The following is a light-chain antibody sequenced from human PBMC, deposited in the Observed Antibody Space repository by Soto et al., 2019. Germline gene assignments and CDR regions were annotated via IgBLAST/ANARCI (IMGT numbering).Light chain of an antibody. CDR3: AAWDDSLNVV. Sequence: QSVLTQPPSASGTPGQRVTISCSGSSSNIGSNTVNWYQQLPGTAPKLLIYSNNQRPSGVPDRCSGSKSGTSASLAISGLQSEYEADYYCAAWDDSLNVVFGGGTKLTVL. CDR1: SSNIGSNT. CDR2: SNN. V-gene: IGLV1-44*01. J-gene: IGLJ2*01.